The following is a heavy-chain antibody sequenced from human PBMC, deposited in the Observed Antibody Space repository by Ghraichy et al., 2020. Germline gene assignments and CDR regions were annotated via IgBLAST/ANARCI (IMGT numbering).Heavy chain of an antibody. D-gene: IGHD2-2*01. J-gene: IGHJ6*03. Sequence: SQTLSLTCAVSGGSISSGGYSWSWIRQPPGKGLEWIGYIYHSGSTYYNPSLKSRVTISVDRSKNQFSLKLSSVTAADTAVYYCARGRPVPAAAKYYYYYMDVWGKGTTVTVSS. CDR2: IYHSGST. CDR1: GGSISSGGYS. CDR3: ARGRPVPAAAKYYYYYMDV. V-gene: IGHV4-30-2*01.